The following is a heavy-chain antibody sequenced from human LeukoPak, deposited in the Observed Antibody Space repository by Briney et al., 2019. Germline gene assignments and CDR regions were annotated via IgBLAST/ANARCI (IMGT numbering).Heavy chain of an antibody. D-gene: IGHD3-9*01. CDR2: IYYSGST. CDR3: ARWGDKDFLTGYYFYGLDV. Sequence: PSETLSLTCTVSGGSISSYYWSWIRQPPGKGLEWIGYIYYSGSTNYNPSLKSRVTISVDTPKNQFSLKLSSVTAADTAVYYCARWGDKDFLTGYYFYGLDVWGQGTTVTVSS. V-gene: IGHV4-59*01. J-gene: IGHJ6*02. CDR1: GGSISSYY.